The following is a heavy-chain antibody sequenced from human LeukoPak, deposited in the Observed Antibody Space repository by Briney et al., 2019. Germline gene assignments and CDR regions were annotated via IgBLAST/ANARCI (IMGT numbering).Heavy chain of an antibody. CDR3: ARAGVWDYSDSSGYHNAAFDI. CDR1: GYTFTDYY. V-gene: IGHV1-2*02. D-gene: IGHD3-22*01. J-gene: IGHJ3*02. CDR2: INPSSGGT. Sequence: SVKVSCKASGYTFTDYYMHWVRQAPGQGLEWMGWINPSSGGTNYAQKFQGRVTVTRDTSISTAYMDLSRLRSDDTAVYYCARAGVWDYSDSSGYHNAAFDIWGQGTMVTVSS.